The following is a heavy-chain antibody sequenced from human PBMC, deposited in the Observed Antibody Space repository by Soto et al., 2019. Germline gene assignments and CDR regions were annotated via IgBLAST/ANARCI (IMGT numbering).Heavy chain of an antibody. Sequence: SETLSLTCTVSGASISGYHWGWIRQPPGKGLEWIGYMSYTGSTNYSPSLKSRVTMSVDTSKNQFSLKLNSVTAADTAMYYCARDGVSSTEDTWNYGTYFDYWGQGALVTVSS. CDR2: MSYTGST. CDR3: ARDGVSSTEDTWNYGTYFDY. D-gene: IGHD1-7*01. J-gene: IGHJ4*02. V-gene: IGHV4-4*08. CDR1: GASISGYH.